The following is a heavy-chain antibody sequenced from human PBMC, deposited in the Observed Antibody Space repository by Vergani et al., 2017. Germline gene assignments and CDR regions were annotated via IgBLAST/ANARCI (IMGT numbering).Heavy chain of an antibody. CDR2: IYYSGST. CDR3: ARGIKSGSYYFDY. Sequence: QVQLQESGPGLVKPSETLSLTCTVPGGPISSYYWSWIRQPPGKGLEWIGYIYYSGSTNYNPSLKSRVTISVDTSKNQFSLKLSSVTAADTAVYYCARGIKSGSYYFDYWGQGTLVTVSS. D-gene: IGHD1-26*01. J-gene: IGHJ4*02. V-gene: IGHV4-59*01. CDR1: GGPISSYY.